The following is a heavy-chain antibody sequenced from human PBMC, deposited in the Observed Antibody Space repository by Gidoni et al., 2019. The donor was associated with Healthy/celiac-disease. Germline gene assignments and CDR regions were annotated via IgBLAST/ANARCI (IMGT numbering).Heavy chain of an antibody. D-gene: IGHD3-22*01. CDR2: IYYSGST. CDR1: GGSISSGGYY. CDR3: ARAYYYDSSGYYSGNWFDP. Sequence: QVQLQESGPGLVKPSQTLSLTCTVSGGSISSGGYYWSWIRQHPGKGLEWIGYIYYSGSTYYNPSLKSRVTISVDTSKNQFSLKLSSVTAADTAVYYCARAYYYDSSGYYSGNWFDPWGQGTLVTVSS. V-gene: IGHV4-31*03. J-gene: IGHJ5*02.